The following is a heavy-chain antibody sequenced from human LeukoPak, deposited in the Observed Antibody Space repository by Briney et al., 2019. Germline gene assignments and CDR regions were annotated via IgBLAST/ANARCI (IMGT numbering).Heavy chain of an antibody. D-gene: IGHD5-18*01. CDR3: AKDIAQGYTFGSIEQDY. J-gene: IGHJ4*02. CDR2: ISESGSGT. CDR1: GLTFSRYA. V-gene: IGHV3-23*01. Sequence: GGSLRLSCAVSGLTFSRYAMSWVRQAPGKGLEWVSAISESGSGTYYADSVKGRFTISRANSKDTLSLQMSSLRAEDTAVYYCAKDIAQGYTFGSIEQDYWGQGTLVTVSS.